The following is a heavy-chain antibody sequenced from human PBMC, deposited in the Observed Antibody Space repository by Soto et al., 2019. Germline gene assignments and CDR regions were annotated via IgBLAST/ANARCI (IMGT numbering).Heavy chain of an antibody. D-gene: IGHD3-22*01. CDR1: GGSFSGYY. CDR2: INHSGST. J-gene: IGHJ5*02. Sequence: SETLSLTCAVYGGSFSGYYWSWIRQPPGKGLEWIGEINHSGSTNYNPSLKSRVTISVDTSKNQFSLKLSSVTAADTAVYYCARGKGSGYYPMSWFDPWGQGTLVNVSS. CDR3: ARGKGSGYYPMSWFDP. V-gene: IGHV4-34*01.